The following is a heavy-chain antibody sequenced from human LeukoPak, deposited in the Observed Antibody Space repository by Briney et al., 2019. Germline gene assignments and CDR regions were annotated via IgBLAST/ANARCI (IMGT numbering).Heavy chain of an antibody. J-gene: IGHJ4*02. CDR3: ARAWNFDY. CDR2: INPSDSDT. Sequence: GESLKISCECSGYSFTNYWIAWVRQMPGRGLEWMVIINPSDSDTRYSPSFQGQVTISADKSISTAYLQWSSLKASDSAMYYCARAWNFDYWGQGTLVTVSS. CDR1: GYSFTNYW. V-gene: IGHV5-51*01. D-gene: IGHD1-1*01.